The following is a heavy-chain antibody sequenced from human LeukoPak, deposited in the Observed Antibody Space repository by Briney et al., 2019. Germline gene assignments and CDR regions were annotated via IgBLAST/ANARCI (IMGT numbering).Heavy chain of an antibody. V-gene: IGHV3-23*01. CDR1: GFTVSTTY. D-gene: IGHD3-3*01. Sequence: PGGSLRLSCAASGFTVSTTYMSWVRQAPGKGLEWVSVIGGSNGITFYVGSVKGRFTISRDNSKDTLYLQMNSLRAEDTAVYYCAKDPMYYDFWSGYLDSTDEFDYWGQGTLVTVSS. J-gene: IGHJ4*02. CDR2: IGGSNGIT. CDR3: AKDPMYYDFWSGYLDSTDEFDY.